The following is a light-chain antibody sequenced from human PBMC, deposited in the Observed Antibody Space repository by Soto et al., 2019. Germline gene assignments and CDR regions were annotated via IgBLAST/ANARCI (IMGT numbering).Light chain of an antibody. V-gene: IGLV2-14*01. CDR1: SSDFGGYNS. CDR2: DVS. J-gene: IGLJ1*01. CDR3: SSYAGSSTPYV. Sequence: QSVLTQPASVSGSPGQSITISCTGTSSDFGGYNSVSWYQQYPGKAPKLMIYDVSNRPSGVSNRFSGSKSGNTASLAISGLQTEDEGDYYCSSYAGSSTPYVFGTGTKVTVL.